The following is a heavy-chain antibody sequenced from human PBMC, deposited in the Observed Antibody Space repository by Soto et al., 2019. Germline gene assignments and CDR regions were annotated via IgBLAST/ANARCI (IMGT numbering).Heavy chain of an antibody. Sequence: PGESLKISCKGSGFSFTSYWIGWVRQMPGKGLEWMGIIYPADSDTRYSPSFQGQVTFSVDKPISTAYLQWSSLKASDTAMYYCASQRNSGSYSFTFHYWGQGTLVTVSS. D-gene: IGHD1-26*01. J-gene: IGHJ4*02. CDR3: ASQRNSGSYSFTFHY. CDR2: IYPADSDT. V-gene: IGHV5-51*01. CDR1: GFSFTSYW.